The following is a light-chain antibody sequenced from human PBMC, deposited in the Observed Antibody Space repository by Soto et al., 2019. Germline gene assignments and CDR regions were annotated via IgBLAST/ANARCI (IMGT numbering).Light chain of an antibody. CDR1: ASDIGGYTF. CDR3: SAHGGTNPYV. V-gene: IGLV2-8*01. J-gene: IGLJ1*01. Sequence: QSALTQPPSASGSPGQSVATSCTGTASDIGGYTFVSWYQQHPGKAPKLLIYDVNKRPSGCPDRFSGSKSGNTASLTVSGLQAEDEADYYCSAHGGTNPYVFGTGTKLTVL. CDR2: DVN.